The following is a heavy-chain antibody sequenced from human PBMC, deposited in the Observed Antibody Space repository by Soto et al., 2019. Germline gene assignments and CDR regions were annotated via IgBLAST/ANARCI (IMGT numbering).Heavy chain of an antibody. CDR2: ISSSSSYI. CDR3: ARDRIDY. CDR1: GLTFSGYR. J-gene: IGHJ4*02. Sequence: GGSMRLSCEASGLTFSGYRMNWVRQAPGKGLEWVSSISSSSSYIYYADSVKGRFTISRDNTKNSLYLKMNSLRAEDTAVYYCARDRIDYWGQGTLVTVSS. V-gene: IGHV3-21*01.